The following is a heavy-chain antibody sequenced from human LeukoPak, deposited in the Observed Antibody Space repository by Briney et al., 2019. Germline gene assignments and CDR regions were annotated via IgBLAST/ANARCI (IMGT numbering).Heavy chain of an antibody. CDR2: ISSSSSYI. V-gene: IGHV3-21*01. Sequence: PGGSLRLFCAASGFTFSSYSMNWVRQAPGKGLEWVSSISSSSSYIYYADSVKGRFTISRDNAENSLYLQMNSLRAEDTAVYYCAREFGCGELCMDVWGKGTTVTVSS. J-gene: IGHJ6*04. D-gene: IGHD3-10*01. CDR3: AREFGCGELCMDV. CDR1: GFTFSSYS.